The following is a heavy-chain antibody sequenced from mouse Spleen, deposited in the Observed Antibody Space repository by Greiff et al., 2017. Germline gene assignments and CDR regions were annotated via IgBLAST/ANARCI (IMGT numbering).Heavy chain of an antibody. CDR2: ISYDGSN. J-gene: IGHJ2*01. Sequence: VQLKESGPGLVKPSQSLSLTCSVTGYSITSGYYWNWIRQFPGNKLEWMGYISYDGSNNYNPSLKNRISITRDTSKNQFFLKLNSVTTEDTATYSCARGNYYGSSYWYFDYWGQGTTLTVSS. D-gene: IGHD1-1*01. CDR1: GYSITSGYY. V-gene: IGHV3-6*01. CDR3: ARGNYYGSSYWYFDY.